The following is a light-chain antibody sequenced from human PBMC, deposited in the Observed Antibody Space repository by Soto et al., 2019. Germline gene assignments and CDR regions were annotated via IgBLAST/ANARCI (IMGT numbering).Light chain of an antibody. J-gene: IGLJ1*01. CDR2: DVT. CDR3: CSYAGTSYV. Sequence: QSVLTQPRSVSGSPGQSVTISCTGTSSDVGTYNFVSWYQQRPGKAPQLMIYDVTERPSGVPDRFSGSKSGNTASLTISGLQGEDEADYYCCSYAGTSYVFGTGTKLTVL. V-gene: IGLV2-11*01. CDR1: SSDVGTYNF.